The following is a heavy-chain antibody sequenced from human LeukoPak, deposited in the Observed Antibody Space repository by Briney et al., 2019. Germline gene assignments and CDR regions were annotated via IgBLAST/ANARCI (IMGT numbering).Heavy chain of an antibody. J-gene: IGHJ5*02. CDR2: IYYSGST. Sequence: ASQTLSLTCTVSGGSISSGGYYWSWIRQHPGKGLEWIGYIYYSGSTYYNPSLKSRATISVDTSKNQFSLKLSSVTAADTAVYYCARSYYDSSGYLFDPWGQGTLVTVSS. D-gene: IGHD3-22*01. V-gene: IGHV4-31*03. CDR3: ARSYYDSSGYLFDP. CDR1: GGSISSGGYY.